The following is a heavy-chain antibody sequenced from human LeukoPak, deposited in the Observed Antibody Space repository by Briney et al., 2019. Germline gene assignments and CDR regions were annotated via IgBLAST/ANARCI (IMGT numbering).Heavy chain of an antibody. CDR3: ARGGRIQLWLLMDY. D-gene: IGHD5-18*01. CDR1: GYTFTSYD. Sequence: ASVKVSCKASGYTFTSYDINWVRQATGQGLEWMGWMNPNSGNTGYAQKFQGRVTMTRNTSINTAYMELSSLRSEDTAVYYCARGGRIQLWLLMDYWGQGTLVTVSS. J-gene: IGHJ4*02. V-gene: IGHV1-8*01. CDR2: MNPNSGNT.